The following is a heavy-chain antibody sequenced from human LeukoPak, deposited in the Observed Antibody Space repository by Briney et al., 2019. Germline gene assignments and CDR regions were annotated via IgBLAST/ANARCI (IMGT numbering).Heavy chain of an antibody. CDR3: AKGHLYSSSSYYFGY. CDR2: ISGSGGST. V-gene: IGHV3-23*01. Sequence: QTGGSLRLSCAASGFTFSSYAMSWVRQAPGKGLEWVSAISGSGGSTYSADPVKGRFTISRDNPKNTLYLQMNSLRAEDTAVYYCAKGHLYSSSSYYFGYWGQGTLVTVSS. D-gene: IGHD6-13*01. CDR1: GFTFSSYA. J-gene: IGHJ4*02.